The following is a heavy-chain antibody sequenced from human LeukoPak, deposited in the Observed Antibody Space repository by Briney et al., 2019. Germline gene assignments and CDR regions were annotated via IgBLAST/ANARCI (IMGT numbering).Heavy chain of an antibody. D-gene: IGHD6-19*01. Sequence: GGSLRLSCAAAGFTFSSYAMSWVRQAPGKGLEWVSTISDNGGSTYYADSVKGRFTISRDNSKNTVYLQMNSLRAEDAAVYYCARQSGWRSYFDHWGQGTLVTVSS. J-gene: IGHJ4*02. CDR2: ISDNGGST. V-gene: IGHV3-23*01. CDR1: GFTFSSYA. CDR3: ARQSGWRSYFDH.